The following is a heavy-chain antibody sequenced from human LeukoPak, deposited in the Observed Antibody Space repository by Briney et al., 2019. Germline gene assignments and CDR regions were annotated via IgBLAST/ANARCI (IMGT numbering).Heavy chain of an antibody. V-gene: IGHV1-69*01. CDR1: GGTFSSYA. J-gene: IGHJ6*02. CDR2: IIPIFGTA. D-gene: IGHD3-22*01. CDR3: ARARDSSGYYYYYYGMDV. Sequence: SVKVSCTASGGTFSSYAISWVRQAPGQGLEWMGGIIPIFGTANYAQKFQGRVTITADESTSTAYMELSSLRSEDTAVYYCARARDSSGYYYYYYGMDVWGQGTTVTVSS.